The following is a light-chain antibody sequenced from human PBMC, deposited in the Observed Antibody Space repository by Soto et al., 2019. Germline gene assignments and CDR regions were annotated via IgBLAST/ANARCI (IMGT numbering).Light chain of an antibody. V-gene: IGKV3-15*01. Sequence: EIVMTQSPATLSVSPGERATLSCRASQSINNNLAWYQQKPGLAPRLLIHGASTRATGIPARISASGSGTEFTLTISSLQSEDFAVYYCQQSNNWPWTFGRGTEVEIK. CDR3: QQSNNWPWT. J-gene: IGKJ1*01. CDR1: QSINNN. CDR2: GAS.